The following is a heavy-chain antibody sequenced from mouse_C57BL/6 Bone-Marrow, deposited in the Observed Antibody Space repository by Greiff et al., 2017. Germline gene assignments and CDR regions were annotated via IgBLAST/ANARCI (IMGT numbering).Heavy chain of an antibody. CDR3: EGDYDDDLNG. D-gene: IGHD2-4*01. CDR2: IGPGSGST. V-gene: IGHV1-77*01. CDR1: GYTFTDYY. J-gene: IGHJ1*03. Sequence: QVQLKESGAELVKPGASVKISCKASGYTFTDYYINWVKQRPGQGLEWIGKIGPGSGSTYYNEKFKGKATLTADKSSSTAYMQLGSLTSEDAAVYLGEGDYDDDLNGWGTGTTVTVA.